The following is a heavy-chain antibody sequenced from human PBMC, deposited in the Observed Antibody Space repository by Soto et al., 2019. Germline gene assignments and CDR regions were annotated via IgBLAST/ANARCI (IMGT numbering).Heavy chain of an antibody. Sequence: GGSLRLSCAASGFTFSRYAMSWVRQAPGKGLEWVSGMSGSGTSTYYADSVKGRFTISRDNAKNSVYLQMDSLRVEDTAVYYCAREGALKPFSSWGQGALVTVSS. CDR3: AREGALKPFSS. J-gene: IGHJ5*02. V-gene: IGHV3-23*01. CDR2: MSGSGTST. CDR1: GFTFSRYA.